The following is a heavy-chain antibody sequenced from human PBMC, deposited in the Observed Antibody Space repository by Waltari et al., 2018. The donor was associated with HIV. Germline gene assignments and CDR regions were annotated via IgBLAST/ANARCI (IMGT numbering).Heavy chain of an antibody. CDR1: GFTFSSFS. CDR3: ARDGWLRSAYGMDV. CDR2: ISGSSSTI. V-gene: IGHV3-48*01. Sequence: EVQLVESGGGLVQPGGSLRLPCATSGFTFSSFSMNWVRQAPGKGLEFISYISGSSSTIYYADSVKGRFTISRDNARNSLYLQMNSLRAEDTAVYYCARDGWLRSAYGMDVWGQGTTVTVS. J-gene: IGHJ6*02. D-gene: IGHD5-12*01.